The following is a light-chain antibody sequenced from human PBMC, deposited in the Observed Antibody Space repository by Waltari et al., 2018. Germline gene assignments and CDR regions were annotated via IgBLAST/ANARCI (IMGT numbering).Light chain of an antibody. J-gene: IGLJ1*01. CDR3: HSLNSVGNGYV. Sequence: SNELTQPPSVSVSPGQTARITCSGDALPTKYASWYQQKSGQAPVLVIYEDITRPSGISERFSGSSSGTVATLTISGAQVEDEADYYCHSLNSVGNGYVFGTGTKFTVL. CDR2: EDI. V-gene: IGLV3-10*01. CDR1: ALPTKY.